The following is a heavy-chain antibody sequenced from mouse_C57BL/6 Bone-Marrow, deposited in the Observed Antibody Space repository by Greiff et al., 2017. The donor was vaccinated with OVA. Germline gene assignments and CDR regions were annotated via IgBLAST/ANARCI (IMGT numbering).Heavy chain of an antibody. Sequence: EVKVVESGGGLVKPGGSLKLSCAASGFTFSSYAMSWVRQTPEKRLEWVATISDGGSYTYYPDNVKGRFTISRDNAKNNLYLQMSHLKSEDTAMYYCARVYYYGSSPPWSFDVWGTGTTVTVSS. V-gene: IGHV5-4*03. J-gene: IGHJ1*03. CDR1: GFTFSSYA. CDR2: ISDGGSYT. D-gene: IGHD1-1*01. CDR3: ARVYYYGSSPPWSFDV.